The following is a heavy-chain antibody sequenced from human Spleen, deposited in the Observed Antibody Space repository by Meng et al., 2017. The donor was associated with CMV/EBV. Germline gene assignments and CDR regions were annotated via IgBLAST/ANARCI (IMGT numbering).Heavy chain of an antibody. J-gene: IGHJ4*02. CDR3: ARDHDGVCYLDY. D-gene: IGHD2-8*01. Sequence: CKASGYTFTDYYMHWVRQAPGQGLECMGWLNSNNGGTNYAQKFQGRVTMTRDTSISTAYMELRRLRSDDTAVYYCARDHDGVCYLDYWGQGTLVTVSS. CDR1: GYTFTDYY. V-gene: IGHV1-2*02. CDR2: LNSNNGGT.